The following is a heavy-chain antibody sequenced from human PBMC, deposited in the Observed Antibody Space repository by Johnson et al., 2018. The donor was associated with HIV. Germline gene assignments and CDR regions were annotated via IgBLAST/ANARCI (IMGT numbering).Heavy chain of an antibody. J-gene: IGHJ3*02. CDR2: IRYDGSNK. V-gene: IGHV3-30*02. CDR3: AKEKEQLVSPRAGAFEI. CDR1: GFTFSSYG. D-gene: IGHD6-6*01. Sequence: QVQLVESGGGVVQPGGSLRLSCAASGFTFSSYGMHWVRQAPGKGLEWVAFIRYDGSNKYYADSVKGRFTISRDNSKNTLYLQMNSLRAEDTAVYYCAKEKEQLVSPRAGAFEIWGQGTMVTVSS.